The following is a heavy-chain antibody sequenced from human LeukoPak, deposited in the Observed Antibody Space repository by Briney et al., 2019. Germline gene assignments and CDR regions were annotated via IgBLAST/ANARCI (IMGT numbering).Heavy chain of an antibody. V-gene: IGHV3-30*02. CDR1: GFTFSSYA. CDR2: IWFDGNKK. D-gene: IGHD2-21*01. J-gene: IGHJ6*03. CDR3: AKGHSGDYYSYYMDV. Sequence: PGGSLRLSCAASGFTFSSYAMSWVRQAPGKGLEWVAFIWFDGNKKYYADSVKGRLIISRDNSKSTLYLQMNSLRGEDTALYYCAKGHSGDYYSYYMDVWGKGTTVTVSS.